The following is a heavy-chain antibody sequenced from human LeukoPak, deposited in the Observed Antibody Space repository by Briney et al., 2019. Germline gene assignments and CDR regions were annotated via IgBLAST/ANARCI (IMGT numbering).Heavy chain of an antibody. J-gene: IGHJ4*02. CDR3: AKLDYYDTH. V-gene: IGHV3-23*01. CDR2: ITGSGAST. CDR1: GFTFSNYW. Sequence: GGSLRLSCAASGFTFSNYWMTWVRQAPGKGLEWVSSITGSGASTYYADSVKGRFTISRDNSKNTLYLQMNSLRAEDAAVYYCAKLDYYDTHWGQGTLVAVSS. D-gene: IGHD3-22*01.